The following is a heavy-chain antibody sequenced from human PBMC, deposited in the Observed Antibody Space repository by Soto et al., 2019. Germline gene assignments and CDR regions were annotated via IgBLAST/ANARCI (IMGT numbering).Heavy chain of an antibody. D-gene: IGHD3-16*01. Sequence: QVQLQESGPGLVMPSGTLSLTCAVSGASISSNDWWNWVRQPPGKGLEWIGEIYHGGTTIYNPSRNSRVSISIDESKNHFSLKLTSVTAADTAVYYCARDFKAPKDAWAFDYWGQGILVTVSS. J-gene: IGHJ4*02. V-gene: IGHV4-4*02. CDR2: IYHGGTT. CDR3: ARDFKAPKDAWAFDY. CDR1: GASISSNDW.